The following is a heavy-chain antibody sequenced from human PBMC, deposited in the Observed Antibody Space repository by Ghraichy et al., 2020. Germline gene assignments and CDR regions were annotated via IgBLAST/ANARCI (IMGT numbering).Heavy chain of an antibody. CDR1: GFTFSSYA. CDR3: AKDRSVLVPAAKDY. V-gene: IGHV3-23*01. CDR2: ISGSGGST. Sequence: GGSRRLSCAASGFTFSSYAMSWVRQAPGKGLEWVSAISGSGGSTYYADSVKGRFTISRDYSKNTLYLQMNSLRAEDTALYYCAKDRSVLVPAAKDYWGQGTLVTVSS. D-gene: IGHD2-2*01. J-gene: IGHJ4*02.